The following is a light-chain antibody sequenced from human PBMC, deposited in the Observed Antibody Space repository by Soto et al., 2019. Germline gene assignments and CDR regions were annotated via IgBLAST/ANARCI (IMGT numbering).Light chain of an antibody. CDR3: CSHAGSLTWV. V-gene: IGLV1-40*01. CDR2: GNS. CDR1: SSNIGAGYD. Sequence: QSVLTQPPSVSGAPGQRVSISCTGSSSNIGAGYDVHWYQQLPGTAPKLLIYGNSHRPSGVPARFSGSKSGTSASLAITGLQAEDEADYYCCSHAGSLTWVFGGGTKLTVL. J-gene: IGLJ3*02.